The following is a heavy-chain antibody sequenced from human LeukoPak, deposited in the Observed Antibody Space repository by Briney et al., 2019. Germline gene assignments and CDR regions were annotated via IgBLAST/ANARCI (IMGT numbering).Heavy chain of an antibody. CDR3: ARVDTAMAFDY. D-gene: IGHD5-18*01. CDR2: IVPIFDTA. Sequence: SSVKVSCKASGGTFISYAISWVRQAPGHRLEWMGGIVPIFDTANTAQKFQRRVRITADESTMTAYMELSSLRSEDTAVYYCARVDTAMAFDYWGQGTLVTVSS. J-gene: IGHJ4*02. V-gene: IGHV1-69*01. CDR1: GGTFISYA.